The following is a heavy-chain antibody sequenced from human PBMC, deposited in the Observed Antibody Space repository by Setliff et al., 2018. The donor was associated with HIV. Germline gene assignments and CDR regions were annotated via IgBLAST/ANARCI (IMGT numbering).Heavy chain of an antibody. CDR2: IYYSGNP. CDR3: ARGFDYAQRPPLYYFDY. CDR1: GGSISSGYYY. J-gene: IGHJ4*02. D-gene: IGHD2-2*01. Sequence: SETLSLTCTVSGGSISSGYYYWSWIRQHPGKGLEWIGYIYYSGNPFYNPSLRSRVTTSLDTSKNQFSLKLSSVTAADTAVYYCARGFDYAQRPPLYYFDYWGQGTLVTVSS. V-gene: IGHV4-31*03.